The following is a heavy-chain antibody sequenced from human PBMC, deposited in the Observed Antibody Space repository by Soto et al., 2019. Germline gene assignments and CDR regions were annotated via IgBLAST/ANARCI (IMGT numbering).Heavy chain of an antibody. D-gene: IGHD5-18*01. Sequence: PGGSLRLSCAACGFPFGTYAMNWVRQAPWKGLQWLSGITGSGVSTYYADSVKGRFTISRDNSKNTLYLQMNSLRADDTAVYYYAKASSMDTRDWFEPLGQRTLV. V-gene: IGHV3-23*01. CDR3: AKASSMDTRDWFEP. J-gene: IGHJ5*02. CDR2: ITGSGVST. CDR1: GFPFGTYA.